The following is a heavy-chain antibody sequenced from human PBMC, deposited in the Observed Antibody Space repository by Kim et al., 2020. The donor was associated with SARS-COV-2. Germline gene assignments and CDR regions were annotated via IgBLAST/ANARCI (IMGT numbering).Heavy chain of an antibody. CDR2: ISGDGGST. CDR1: GFTFDDYA. D-gene: IGHD3-3*01. CDR3: AKDIPGAYYDFWSARYRRFYYGMDV. J-gene: IGHJ6*02. Sequence: GGSLRLSCAASGFTFDDYAMHWVRQAPGKGLEWVSLISGDGGSTYYADSVKGRFTISRDNSKNSLYLQMNSLRTEDTALYYCAKDIPGAYYDFWSARYRRFYYGMDVWGQGTTVTVSS. V-gene: IGHV3-43*02.